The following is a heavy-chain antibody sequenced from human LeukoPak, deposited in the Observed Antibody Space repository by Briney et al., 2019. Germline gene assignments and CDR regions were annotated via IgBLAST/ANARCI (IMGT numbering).Heavy chain of an antibody. D-gene: IGHD6-6*01. CDR2: IYHSGST. Sequence: SETLSLTCAVSGGSISSGGYSWSWIRQPPGKGLEWIGYIYHSGSTYYNPSLKSRVTISVDRSKNQFSLKLSSVTAADTAVYYCARDRTVAAHLPGYFDYWGQGTLVTVSS. CDR3: ARDRTVAAHLPGYFDY. J-gene: IGHJ4*02. V-gene: IGHV4-30-2*01. CDR1: GGSISSGGYS.